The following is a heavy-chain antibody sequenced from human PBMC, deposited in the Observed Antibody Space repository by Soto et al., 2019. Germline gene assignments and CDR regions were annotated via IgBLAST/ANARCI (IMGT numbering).Heavy chain of an antibody. D-gene: IGHD5-18*01. V-gene: IGHV3-30-3*01. J-gene: IGHJ3*02. Sequence: GGSLRLSCAASGFTFSSYAMHWVRQAPGKGLEWVAVISYDGSNKYYADSEKGRFTISRDNSKNTLYLQMNSLRAEDTAVYYCARDRDVYRYSYGSGGAFDIWGQGKMVTVSS. CDR3: ARDRDVYRYSYGSGGAFDI. CDR1: GFTFSSYA. CDR2: ISYDGSNK.